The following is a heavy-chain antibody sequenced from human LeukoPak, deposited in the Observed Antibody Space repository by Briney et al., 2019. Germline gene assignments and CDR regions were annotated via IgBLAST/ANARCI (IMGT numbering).Heavy chain of an antibody. CDR2: IKEDGSAK. CDR1: GFSFNRHW. Sequence: GGSLSLSCAASGFSFNRHWMIWVRQARGKAREWVANIKEDGSAKYYVDSVKRRFIISRDNAINSLYLQMNSLRVEDSAVYYCAKDNRRHYTSGPNPDSLHWGQGALVTVSS. D-gene: IGHD6-19*01. J-gene: IGHJ4*02. CDR3: AKDNRRHYTSGPNPDSLH. V-gene: IGHV3-7*03.